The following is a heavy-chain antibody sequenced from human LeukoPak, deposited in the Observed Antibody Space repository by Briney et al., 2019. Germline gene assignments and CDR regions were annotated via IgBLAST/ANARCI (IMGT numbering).Heavy chain of an antibody. Sequence: PGGSLRLSCAVSGLTFDDYGMSWVRQAPGKGLELVSGINWDGESTGYGDSVQGRFIISRDNAENALYLQMNGLRAEDTAVYYCARDGDWGFGEFVGAFDIWGQGTMVTVSS. D-gene: IGHD3-10*01. CDR1: GLTFDDYG. CDR3: ARDGDWGFGEFVGAFDI. CDR2: INWDGEST. J-gene: IGHJ3*02. V-gene: IGHV3-20*04.